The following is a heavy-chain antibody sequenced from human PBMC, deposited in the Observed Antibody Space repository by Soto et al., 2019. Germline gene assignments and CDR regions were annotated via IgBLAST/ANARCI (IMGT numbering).Heavy chain of an antibody. D-gene: IGHD2-15*01. CDR1: GFTFSNYW. Sequence: GGSLRLSCAASGFTFSNYWMTWVRQAPGKGLEWVANIKEDGSEKHYVDSVKGRFTISRDNPKNSLYLQMNSLRVEDTAVYFCSRDVVVGAKALNYWGQGALVTVSS. J-gene: IGHJ4*02. CDR3: SRDVVVGAKALNY. V-gene: IGHV3-7*01. CDR2: IKEDGSEK.